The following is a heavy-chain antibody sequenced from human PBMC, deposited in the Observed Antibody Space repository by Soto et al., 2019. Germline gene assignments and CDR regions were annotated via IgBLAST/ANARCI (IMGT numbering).Heavy chain of an antibody. D-gene: IGHD2-2*01. J-gene: IGHJ5*02. CDR2: FDPEDGET. CDR1: GYTLTELS. Sequence: GASVKVSCTVSGYTLTELSMHWVRQAPGKGLEWMGGFDPEDGETIYAQKFQGRVTMTEDTSTDTAYMELSSLRSEDTAVYYCSTEPVPSGDIVVVPAATNWFDPWGQGTLVTVSS. V-gene: IGHV1-24*01. CDR3: STEPVPSGDIVVVPAATNWFDP.